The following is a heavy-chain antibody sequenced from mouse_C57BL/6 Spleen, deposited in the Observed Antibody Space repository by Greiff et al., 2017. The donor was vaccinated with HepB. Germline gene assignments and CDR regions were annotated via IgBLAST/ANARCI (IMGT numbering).Heavy chain of an antibody. V-gene: IGHV1-69*01. CDR1: GYTFTSYW. D-gene: IGHD3-3*01. Sequence: QVQLQQPGAELVMPGASVKLSCKASGYTFTSYWMHWVKQRPGQGLEWIGEIDPSDSYTNYNQKFKGKSTLTVDKSSSTAYMQLSSLTSEDSAVYYCAKTTLGLYAMDYWGQGTSVTVSS. CDR3: AKTTLGLYAMDY. CDR2: IDPSDSYT. J-gene: IGHJ4*01.